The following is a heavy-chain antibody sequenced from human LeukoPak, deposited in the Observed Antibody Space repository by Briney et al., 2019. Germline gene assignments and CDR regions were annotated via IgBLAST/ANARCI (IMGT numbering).Heavy chain of an antibody. D-gene: IGHD3-16*01. CDR2: IYHTGST. CDR3: AESGDYLWDY. Sequence: PSGTLSLTCAVSGGSISTNNWWSWVRQPPGKGLEWIGEIYHTGSTNYSPSLRSRVTMSIDKSNNQFSLNLNSVTAADTAMYYCAESGDYLWDYWGQGTLVTVSS. J-gene: IGHJ4*02. CDR1: GGSISTNNW. V-gene: IGHV4-4*02.